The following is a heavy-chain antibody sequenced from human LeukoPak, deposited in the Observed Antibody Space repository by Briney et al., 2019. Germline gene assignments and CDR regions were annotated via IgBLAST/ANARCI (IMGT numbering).Heavy chain of an antibody. V-gene: IGHV3-74*01. CDR1: GFTFSTYR. Sequence: QPGGSLRLSCAASGFTFSTYRMHWVRQAPGKGLVWVSQINREGSRINYADSVKGRFTISRDNAKNTLYLQMNSLRAEDTAVYYCATEPPLSGTYYIDYWGQGTLVTVSS. CDR2: INREGSRI. J-gene: IGHJ4*02. CDR3: ATEPPLSGTYYIDY. D-gene: IGHD1-26*01.